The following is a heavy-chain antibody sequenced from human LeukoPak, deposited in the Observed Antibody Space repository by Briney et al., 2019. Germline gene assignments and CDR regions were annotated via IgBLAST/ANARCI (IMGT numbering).Heavy chain of an antibody. Sequence: GGSLRLSCAASGFTFSSYEMNWVRQAPGKGLEWVPYISSSGSTIYYADSVKGRFTISRDNAKNSLYLQMNSLRAEDTAVYYCARDGERYYDFWSGYSSSYYYMDVWGKGTTVTVSS. J-gene: IGHJ6*03. D-gene: IGHD3-3*01. CDR2: ISSSGSTI. CDR1: GFTFSSYE. V-gene: IGHV3-48*03. CDR3: ARDGERYYDFWSGYSSSYYYMDV.